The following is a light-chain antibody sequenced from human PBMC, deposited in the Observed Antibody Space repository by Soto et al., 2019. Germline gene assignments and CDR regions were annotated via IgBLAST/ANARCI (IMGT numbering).Light chain of an antibody. CDR2: AAS. J-gene: IGKJ2*01. CDR3: QQSYSTPRT. CDR1: QSISTY. Sequence: DIQMTQSPSSLSASVGDRDTITCRASQSISTYLNWYQQKLGKAPKLLIYAASSLQSGVPSRFSGSGSGTDFTLTISSLQPEDFATYYCQQSYSTPRTFGQGTKLEIK. V-gene: IGKV1-39*01.